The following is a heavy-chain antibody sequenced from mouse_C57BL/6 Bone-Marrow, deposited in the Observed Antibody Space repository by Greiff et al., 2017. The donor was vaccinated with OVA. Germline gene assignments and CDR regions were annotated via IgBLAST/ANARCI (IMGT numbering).Heavy chain of an antibody. CDR1: GYAFSSSW. J-gene: IGHJ2*01. CDR3: ARCYAFYFDY. V-gene: IGHV1-82*01. Sequence: QVQLKQSGPELVKPGASVKISCKASGYAFSSSWMNWVKQRPGKGLEWIGRIYPGDGDTNYNGKFKGKATLTADKSSSTAYMQLSSLTSEDSAVYFCARCYAFYFDYWGQGTTLTVSS. CDR2: IYPGDGDT. D-gene: IGHD6-5*01.